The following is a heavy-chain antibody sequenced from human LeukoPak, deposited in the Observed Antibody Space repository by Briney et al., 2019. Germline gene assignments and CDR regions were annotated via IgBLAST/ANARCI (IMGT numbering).Heavy chain of an antibody. Sequence: GGTLRLSCEASGFIFSNYAMIWVRQAPGKGLIWVSVISGSSDTTLYADSVKGRFTISRDNSRNTVYLQMNSLRADDTAVYYCARPYTSGYRGAFDIWGQGTMVTVSS. CDR2: ISGSSDTT. V-gene: IGHV3-23*01. J-gene: IGHJ3*02. CDR1: GFIFSNYA. CDR3: ARPYTSGYRGAFDI. D-gene: IGHD6-19*01.